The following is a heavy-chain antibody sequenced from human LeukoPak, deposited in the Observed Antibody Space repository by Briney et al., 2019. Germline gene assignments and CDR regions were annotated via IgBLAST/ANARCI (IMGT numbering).Heavy chain of an antibody. CDR3: ARGKYYGDSDY. D-gene: IGHD3-3*01. CDR2: IYYSGST. V-gene: IGHV4-61*01. J-gene: IGHJ4*02. CDR1: GDSVISGLYY. Sequence: SQTLSLTCTVSGDSVISGLYYWTWVRQPPGKGLEWIGYIYYSGSTTYSPSLKSRVTISIDTSKNQFSLNLKSVTAADTAVYFCARGKYYGDSDYWGQGTLVTVSS.